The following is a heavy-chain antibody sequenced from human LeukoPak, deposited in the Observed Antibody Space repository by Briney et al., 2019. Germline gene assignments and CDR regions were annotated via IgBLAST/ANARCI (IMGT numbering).Heavy chain of an antibody. Sequence: GGSLRLSCVASGFTLSIHPIFWVRQAPGKGLEWVAVISYDGSNKYYADSVKGRFTISRDNSKNTLYLQMNSLRAEDTAVYYCAKNDGNLPYYYYYLDVWGKGTTVTVSS. J-gene: IGHJ6*03. CDR2: ISYDGSNK. CDR3: AKNDGNLPYYYYYLDV. D-gene: IGHD1-1*01. CDR1: GFTLSIHP. V-gene: IGHV3-30*04.